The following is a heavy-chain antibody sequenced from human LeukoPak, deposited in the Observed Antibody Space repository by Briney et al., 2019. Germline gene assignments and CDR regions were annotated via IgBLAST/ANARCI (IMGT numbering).Heavy chain of an antibody. J-gene: IGHJ4*02. CDR2: ISGSGGST. D-gene: IGHD6-6*01. CDR3: AKVRYSSSSFFDY. V-gene: IGHV3-23*01. CDR1: GFTFSSYA. Sequence: GGSLRLSCAASGFTFSSYAMSWVRQAPWKGLEWVSAISGSGGSTYYADSVKGRFTISRDNSKNTLYLQMNSLRAEDTAVYYCAKVRYSSSSFFDYWGQGTLVTVSS.